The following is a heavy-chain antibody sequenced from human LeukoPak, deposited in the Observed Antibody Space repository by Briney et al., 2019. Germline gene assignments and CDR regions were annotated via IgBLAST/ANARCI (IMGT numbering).Heavy chain of an antibody. Sequence: ASVKVSCKASGYTFTSYGISWVRQAPGQGLEWMGWISAYNGNTNYAQKLQGRVTMTTDTSTSTAYMELSSLRSDDTAVYYCARDGAYGSGTLFLYYFDSWGQGTLVTVSS. CDR3: ARDGAYGSGTLFLYYFDS. D-gene: IGHD3-10*01. V-gene: IGHV1-18*01. J-gene: IGHJ4*02. CDR1: GYTFTSYG. CDR2: ISAYNGNT.